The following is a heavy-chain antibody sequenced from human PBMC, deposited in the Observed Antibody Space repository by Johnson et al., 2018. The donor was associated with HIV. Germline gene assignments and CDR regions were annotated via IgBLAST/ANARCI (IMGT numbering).Heavy chain of an antibody. CDR2: IKSKTDGGTT. Sequence: MLLVESGGGLVKPGGSLRLSCAASGFTFGNAWMTWVRQAPGKGLEWIGRIKSKTDGGTTDYAAPVKGRFPISRDDSKNTLYLQMNSLKTEDTAVYYCTTYTAMVTMYVEIKGGAFDIWGQGTMVTVSS. V-gene: IGHV3-15*01. CDR3: TTYTAMVTMYVEIKGGAFDI. D-gene: IGHD5-18*01. J-gene: IGHJ3*02. CDR1: GFTFGNAW.